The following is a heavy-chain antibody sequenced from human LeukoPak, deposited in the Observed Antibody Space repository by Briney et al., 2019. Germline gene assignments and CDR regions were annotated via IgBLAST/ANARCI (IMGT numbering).Heavy chain of an antibody. Sequence: GGSLRLSCAASGFTFSDYIMNWVRQAPGKGLEWVASISRNSTYIQYADSVKGRFTISRDNARNSLFLQMNSLRAEDTAIYYCARDEGYYFDSWGQGTQVTVSS. CDR1: GFTFSDYI. J-gene: IGHJ4*02. CDR2: ISRNSTYI. V-gene: IGHV3-21*01. CDR3: ARDEGYYFDS.